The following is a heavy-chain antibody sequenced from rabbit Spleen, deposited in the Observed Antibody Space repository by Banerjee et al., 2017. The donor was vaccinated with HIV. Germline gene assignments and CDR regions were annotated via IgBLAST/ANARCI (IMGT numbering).Heavy chain of an antibody. CDR2: INCATGKA. CDR3: GRGSATMTMVITGYYLSL. D-gene: IGHD2-1*01. CDR1: GFSFSDRDV. Sequence: QEQLEESGGGLVKPEGSLTLTCKASGFSFSDRDVMCWVRQAPGKGLEWIACINCATGKAVYASWAKGRFTISKTSSTTVTLQMTRLTAADTATYFCGRGSATMTMVITGYYLSLWGQGTLVTVS. V-gene: IGHV1S45*01. J-gene: IGHJ3*01.